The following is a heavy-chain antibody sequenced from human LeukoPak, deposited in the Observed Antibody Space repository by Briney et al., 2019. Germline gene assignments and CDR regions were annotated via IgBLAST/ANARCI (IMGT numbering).Heavy chain of an antibody. Sequence: GGSLRLSCAASGFSFSTYSMNWVRQAPGKGLEWVSYISSSSSTIHYADSVKGRFTISRDNAKNSLYLQMNSLRAEDTAVYYCARGSTYYDSSGQVPFDYWGQGTLVTVSS. J-gene: IGHJ4*02. CDR3: ARGSTYYDSSGQVPFDY. CDR1: GFSFSTYS. D-gene: IGHD3-22*01. CDR2: ISSSSSTI. V-gene: IGHV3-48*01.